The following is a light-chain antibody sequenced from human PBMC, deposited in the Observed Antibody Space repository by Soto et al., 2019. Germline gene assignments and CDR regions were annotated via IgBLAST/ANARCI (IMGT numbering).Light chain of an antibody. CDR3: QHLDSYLP. CDR2: DAS. V-gene: IGKV1-5*01. CDR1: QSVSGW. Sequence: DIQMTQSPSPLSASVGDRVTVTCRASQSVSGWLAWYQQKPGXAPXLLIYDASALPRGVPSRLSGSGSGTDFTLTISSMQPEDFASDYCQHLDSYLPFGQGTRLEIK. J-gene: IGKJ5*01.